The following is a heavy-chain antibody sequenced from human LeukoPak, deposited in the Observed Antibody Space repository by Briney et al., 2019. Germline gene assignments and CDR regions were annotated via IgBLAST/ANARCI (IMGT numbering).Heavy chain of an antibody. CDR2: IYYSGSA. V-gene: IGHV4-31*03. CDR3: ARYRDYSNFLYYYGMDV. J-gene: IGHJ6*02. Sequence: SETLSLTCTVSGGSISSGDYYWSWIRQHPGKGLEWIGYIYYSGSAYYNPSLKSRVTISVDTSKNQFSLKLSSVTAADMAVYYCARYRDYSNFLYYYGMDVWGQGTTVTVSS. CDR1: GGSISSGDYY. D-gene: IGHD4-11*01.